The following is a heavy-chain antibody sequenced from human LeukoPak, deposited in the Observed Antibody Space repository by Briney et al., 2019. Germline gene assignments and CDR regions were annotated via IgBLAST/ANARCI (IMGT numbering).Heavy chain of an antibody. CDR3: ARHIQLWHDAFDI. CDR2: IYYSGST. J-gene: IGHJ3*02. CDR1: GGSISSSSYY. Sequence: KASETLSLTCTVSGGSISSSSYYWGWIRQPPGKGLEWIGSIYYSGSTYYNPSLKSRVTISVDTSKNQFSLKLSSVTAADTAVYYCARHIQLWHDAFDIWGQGTMVTVSS. V-gene: IGHV4-39*01. D-gene: IGHD5-18*01.